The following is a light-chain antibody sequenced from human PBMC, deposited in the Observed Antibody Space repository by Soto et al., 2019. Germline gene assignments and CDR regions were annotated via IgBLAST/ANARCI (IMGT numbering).Light chain of an antibody. CDR1: GSNIGAGFD. Sequence: QSVLTQPPSLSGAPGQNIIISCTGGGSNIGAGFDVHWYQQLPGTAPKLLIYGNTNRPSGVPDRFSGSKSGTSASLVITGLQAEDEADYSWQSYDTGLSGPVVFGGGAKLTVL. CDR2: GNT. J-gene: IGLJ2*01. V-gene: IGLV1-40*01. CDR3: QSYDTGLSGPVV.